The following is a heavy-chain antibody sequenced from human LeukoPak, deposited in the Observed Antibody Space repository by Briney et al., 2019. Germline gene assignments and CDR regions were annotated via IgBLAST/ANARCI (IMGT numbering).Heavy chain of an antibody. J-gene: IGHJ5*02. D-gene: IGHD3-3*01. V-gene: IGHV3-33*01. Sequence: GRSLRLSCVASRFTFSNYAMHWVRQAPGKGLEGVAAIWFDGSNEYYADSVKGRFTISRDNSKNTLYLQMNSLRAEDTAVYYCAREGLRFLEWLPKYNWFDPWGQGTLVTVSS. CDR2: IWFDGSNE. CDR3: AREGLRFLEWLPKYNWFDP. CDR1: RFTFSNYA.